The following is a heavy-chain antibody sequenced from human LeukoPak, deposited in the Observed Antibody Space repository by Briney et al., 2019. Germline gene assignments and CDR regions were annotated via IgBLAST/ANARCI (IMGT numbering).Heavy chain of an antibody. Sequence: GSLRLSCVASGFTFSTSVMTWVRQAPGKGLECVSTVTGSSSATYYADSVKGRYDISRDNSKNTVFLQMNSLRAEDTAVYYCARRGLAERAFDIWGQGTMVTVSS. V-gene: IGHV3-23*01. CDR3: ARRGLAERAFDI. CDR1: GFTFSTSV. CDR2: VTGSSSAT. D-gene: IGHD1-26*01. J-gene: IGHJ3*02.